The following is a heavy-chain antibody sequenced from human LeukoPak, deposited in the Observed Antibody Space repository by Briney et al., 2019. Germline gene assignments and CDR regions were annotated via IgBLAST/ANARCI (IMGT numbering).Heavy chain of an antibody. V-gene: IGHV1-2*02. J-gene: IGHJ6*03. D-gene: IGHD4-17*01. Sequence: GASVKVSCKASGYTFTNHHIYWVRQAPGRGLEWMGWIHPNSGGTNYAQKFQGRVTMTRDTSISTAYMELSRLRSDDTAVYYCARGHYRTTVTREPYYYYMDVWGKGTTVTVSS. CDR1: GYTFTNHH. CDR2: IHPNSGGT. CDR3: ARGHYRTTVTREPYYYYMDV.